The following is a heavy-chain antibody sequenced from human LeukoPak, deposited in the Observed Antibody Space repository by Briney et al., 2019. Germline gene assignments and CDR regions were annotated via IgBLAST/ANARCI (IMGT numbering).Heavy chain of an antibody. J-gene: IGHJ3*02. CDR2: ISSSSSTI. V-gene: IGHV3-48*02. D-gene: IGHD3-22*01. CDR3: ARDQTPHYYDSSGYYRNDAFDI. Sequence: GGSRRLSCAASEFTFRSYSMNWVRQAPGKGLERVSCISSSSSTIYYADSVKGRFTISRDNAKNSLYLQMNSLRDEDTAVYYCARDQTPHYYDSSGYYRNDAFDIWGQGTMVTVSS. CDR1: EFTFRSYS.